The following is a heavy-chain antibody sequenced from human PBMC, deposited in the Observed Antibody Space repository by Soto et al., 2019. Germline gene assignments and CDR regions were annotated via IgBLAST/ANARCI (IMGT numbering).Heavy chain of an antibody. CDR1: GYTFTSYY. D-gene: IGHD2-15*01. CDR3: ARDRYGGNPVGYYYYGMDV. CDR2: INPSGGST. J-gene: IGHJ6*02. V-gene: IGHV1-46*01. Sequence: ASVKVSCKASGYTFTSYYMHWVRQAPGQGLEWMGIINPSGGSTSYAQKFQGRVTMTRDTSTSTVYMELSSLRSEDTAVYYCARDRYGGNPVGYYYYGMDVWGQGTTVTVSS.